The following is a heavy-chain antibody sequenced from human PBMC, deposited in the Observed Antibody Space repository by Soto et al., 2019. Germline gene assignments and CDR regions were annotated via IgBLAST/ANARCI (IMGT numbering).Heavy chain of an antibody. D-gene: IGHD3-3*01. V-gene: IGHV1-69*06. Sequence: SVKVSCKASGGTFSSYAISWVRQAPGQGLEWMGGIIPIFGTANYAQKFQGRVTITADKSTSTAYMELSSLRSEDTAVYYCARANHDFPITWLDPWGQGTLVTVYS. CDR3: ARANHDFPITWLDP. CDR1: GGTFSSYA. CDR2: IIPIFGTA. J-gene: IGHJ5*02.